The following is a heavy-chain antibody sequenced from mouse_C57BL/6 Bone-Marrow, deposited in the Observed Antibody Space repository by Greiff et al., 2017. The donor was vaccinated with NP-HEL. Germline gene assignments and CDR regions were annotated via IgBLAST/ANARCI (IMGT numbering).Heavy chain of an antibody. Sequence: VQLQQSGAELVRPGTSVKMSCKASGYTFTNYWIGWAKQRPGHGLEWIGDIYPGGGYTNYNEKFKGKATLTADKSSSTAYMQFSSLTSEDSAIYYCARGGTGGALPYWGQGTLVTVSA. V-gene: IGHV1-63*01. CDR3: ARGGTGGALPY. CDR1: GYTFTNYW. D-gene: IGHD3-3*01. J-gene: IGHJ3*01. CDR2: IYPGGGYT.